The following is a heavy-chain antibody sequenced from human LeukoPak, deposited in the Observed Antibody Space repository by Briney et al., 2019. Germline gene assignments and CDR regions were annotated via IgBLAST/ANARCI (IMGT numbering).Heavy chain of an antibody. CDR3: ARGRYDYNEPVLDY. V-gene: IGHV3-48*03. J-gene: IGHJ4*02. CDR2: ISSSGSTI. CDR1: GFTFSSYE. D-gene: IGHD4-11*01. Sequence: GGSLRPSCAASGFTFSSYEMNWVRQAPGKGLEWVSYISSSGSTIYYADSVKGRFTISRDNAKNSLYLQMNSLRAEDTAVYYCARGRYDYNEPVLDYWGQGTLVTVSS.